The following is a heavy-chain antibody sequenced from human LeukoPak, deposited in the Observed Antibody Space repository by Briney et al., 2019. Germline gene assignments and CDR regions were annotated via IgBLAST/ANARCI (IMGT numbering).Heavy chain of an antibody. CDR2: ISGSGGST. CDR3: AKEGGHYYYMDV. CDR1: GFTFSSYA. D-gene: IGHD3-16*01. Sequence: GGSLRLSCAASGFTFSSYAMSWVRQAPGKGLEWVSAISGSGGSTYYADSVKGRFTISRDNSNNTLYLQMNSLRPEDTAEYYCAKEGGHYYYMDVWGKGTTVTVS. V-gene: IGHV3-23*01. J-gene: IGHJ6*03.